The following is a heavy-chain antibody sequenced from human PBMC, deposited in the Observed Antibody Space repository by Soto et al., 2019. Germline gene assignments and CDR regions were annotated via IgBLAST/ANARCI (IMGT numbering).Heavy chain of an antibody. J-gene: IGHJ5*02. CDR1: GGSISSGGYY. CDR3: AREFRDGFDP. CDR2: IYYSGST. V-gene: IGHV4-31*03. Sequence: ASETLSLTCTVSGGSISSGGYYWSWIRQHPGKGLEWIGYIYYSGSTYYNPSLKSRVTISVDTSKNQFSLKLSSVTAADTAVYYCAREFRDGFDPWGQGTLVTVSS.